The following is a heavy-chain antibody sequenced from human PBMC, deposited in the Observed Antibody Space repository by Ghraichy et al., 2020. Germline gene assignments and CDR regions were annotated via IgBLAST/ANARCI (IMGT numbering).Heavy chain of an antibody. V-gene: IGHV4-34*01. CDR2: INHSGST. CDR1: GGSFSGYY. CDR3: ARGFRGGSGILRYYYYGMDV. D-gene: IGHD3-10*01. Sequence: SETLSLTCAVYGGSFSGYYWSWIRQPPGKGLEWIGEINHSGSTHYNPSLKSRVTISVDTSKNQFSLKLSSVTAADTAVYYCARGFRGGSGILRYYYYGMDVWGQGKTVTVSS. J-gene: IGHJ6*02.